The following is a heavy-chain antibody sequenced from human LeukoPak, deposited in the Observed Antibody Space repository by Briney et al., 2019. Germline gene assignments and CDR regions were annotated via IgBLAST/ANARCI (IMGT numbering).Heavy chain of an antibody. D-gene: IGHD1-26*01. CDR1: GGSISSYY. CDR2: ISYSGST. J-gene: IGHJ4*02. CDR3: ARQGGSYSPLRY. Sequence: SETLSLTCTVSGGSISSYYWGWIRQPPGKGLEWIGYISYSGSTNYNPSLKSRVTISVDTSKNQFSLKLSSVTAADTAVYYCARQGGSYSPLRYWGQGTLVTVSS. V-gene: IGHV4-59*08.